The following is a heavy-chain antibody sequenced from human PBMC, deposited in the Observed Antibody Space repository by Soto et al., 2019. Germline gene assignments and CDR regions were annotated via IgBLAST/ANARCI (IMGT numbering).Heavy chain of an antibody. CDR1: GLTVSGKKY. D-gene: IGHD1-1*01. CDR2: LYDVDGS. V-gene: IGHV3-53*01. Sequence: DVQLVESGGGLMQPGASLRLSCAASGLTVSGKKYVAWVRQAPGKGLEWVSALYDVDGSFYSDSVKGRFTTSSDNSKTTVYLQMNDLRPADTAVYYCATWHEREHAYDVWGQGTTVTVSS. CDR3: ATWHEREHAYDV. J-gene: IGHJ3*01.